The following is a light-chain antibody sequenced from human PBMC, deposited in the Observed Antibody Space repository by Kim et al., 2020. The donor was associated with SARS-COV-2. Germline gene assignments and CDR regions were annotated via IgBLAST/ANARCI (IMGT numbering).Light chain of an antibody. V-gene: IGKV3-15*01. CDR3: QQYNNWPPTT. J-gene: IGKJ2*01. CDR1: QSVSTK. CDR2: GAS. Sequence: EVLMTQSPAALSVSPGERATLSCRASQSVSTKLAWYQQKPGQAPRLLIYGASTRAAGIPARFSGSGSGTDFTLTISSLQSEDFAVYYCQQYNNWPPTTFGQGTKLEIK.